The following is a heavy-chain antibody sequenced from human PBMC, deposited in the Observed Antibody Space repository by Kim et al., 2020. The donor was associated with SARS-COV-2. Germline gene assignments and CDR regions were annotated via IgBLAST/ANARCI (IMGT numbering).Heavy chain of an antibody. CDR2: IYYSGST. Sequence: SETLSLTCTVSGGSISSGGYYWSWIRQHPGKGLEWIGYIYYSGSTYYNPSLKSRVTISVDTSKNQFSLKLSSVTAADTAVYYCARDEARGGHPGGMVVWGQGTTVTVSS. D-gene: IGHD3-10*01. CDR1: GGSISSGGYY. V-gene: IGHV4-31*03. J-gene: IGHJ6*02. CDR3: ARDEARGGHPGGMVV.